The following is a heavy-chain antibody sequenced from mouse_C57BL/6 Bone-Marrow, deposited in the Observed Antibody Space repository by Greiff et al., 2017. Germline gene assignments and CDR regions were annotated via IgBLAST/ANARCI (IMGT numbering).Heavy chain of an antibody. Sequence: VQLKQSGAELVRPGASVKLSCTASGFNIKDYYMHWVKQRPEQGLEWIGRIDPEDGDTEYASKFQGKATITADTSSNTAYLQLSSLTSEDTAVYYCTTGGYYPDYWGQGTTLTVSS. CDR2: IDPEDGDT. CDR1: GFNIKDYY. CDR3: TTGGYYPDY. V-gene: IGHV14-1*01. D-gene: IGHD1-1*02. J-gene: IGHJ2*01.